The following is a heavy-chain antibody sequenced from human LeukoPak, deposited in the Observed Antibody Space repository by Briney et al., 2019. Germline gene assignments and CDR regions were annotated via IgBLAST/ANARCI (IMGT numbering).Heavy chain of an antibody. V-gene: IGHV4-39*07. CDR1: GGSVSRNSDY. CDR2: IYYGGST. CDR3: ARAGYYDSSGYGTRDIDY. D-gene: IGHD3-22*01. Sequence: SETLSLTCTVSGGSVSRNSDYWGWIRQPPGKGLEWIGSIYYGGSTYYNPSLKSRVTISVDTSKNQFSLMVSSVTVADTGVYYCARAGYYDSSGYGTRDIDYWGQGTLVTVSS. J-gene: IGHJ4*02.